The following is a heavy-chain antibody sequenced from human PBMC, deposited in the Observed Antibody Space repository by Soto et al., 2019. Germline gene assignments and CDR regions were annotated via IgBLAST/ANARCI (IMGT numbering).Heavy chain of an antibody. CDR2: IYWDDDK. Sequence: KESGPTQVTPTQTLTLTCTVSGFSLSSSGVGVGWIRQPPGKALEWLALIYWDDDKRYSPSLKTRVTVTRDTSKNQVVLTVTDMDPADTATYYCVRSDSATGTTFGYWGQGILVTVPS. D-gene: IGHD1-1*01. J-gene: IGHJ4*02. CDR1: GFSLSSSGVG. V-gene: IGHV2-5*02. CDR3: VRSDSATGTTFGY.